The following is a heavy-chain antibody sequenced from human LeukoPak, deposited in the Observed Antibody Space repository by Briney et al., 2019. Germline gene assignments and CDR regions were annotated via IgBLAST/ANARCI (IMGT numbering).Heavy chain of an antibody. CDR2: IWYDGSNK. CDR1: GFTFSSYV. CDR3: ARVHSTSGQTDAFDI. Sequence: PGGSLRLSCAASGFTFSSYVMHWVRQAPGKGLEWVAVIWYDGSNKYYADSVKGRFTISRDNSKNTLYLQMNSLRAEDTAVYYCARVHSTSGQTDAFDIWGQGTMVTVSS. J-gene: IGHJ3*02. D-gene: IGHD6-13*01. V-gene: IGHV3-33*01.